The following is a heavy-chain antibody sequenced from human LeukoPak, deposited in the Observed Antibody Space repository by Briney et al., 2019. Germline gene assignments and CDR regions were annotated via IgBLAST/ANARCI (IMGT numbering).Heavy chain of an antibody. CDR1: GFTFSSFW. CDR2: IKQDGSEK. D-gene: IGHD6-13*01. J-gene: IGHJ5*02. V-gene: IGHV3-7*03. CDR3: ARTSWGYSSSSRRWFDP. Sequence: GGSLRLSCAAPGFTFSSFWMSWVRQAPGKGLEWVANIKQDGSEKYYVDSVKGRFTISRDNAKNSLYLQMNSLRAEDTAVYYCARTSWGYSSSSRRWFDPWGQGTLVTVSS.